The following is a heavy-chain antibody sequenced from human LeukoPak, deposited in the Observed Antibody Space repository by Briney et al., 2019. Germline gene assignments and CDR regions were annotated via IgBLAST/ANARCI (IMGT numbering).Heavy chain of an antibody. CDR2: IYTSGST. Sequence: SETLSLTCTVSGGSISSYYWSWIRQPAGKGLEWIGRIYTSGSTNYNPSLKSRVTISVDTSKNQFSLKLSSVTAADTAVYYCARTPGDILTGENWFDPWGQGTLVTVSS. V-gene: IGHV4-4*07. CDR1: GGSISSYY. D-gene: IGHD3-9*01. J-gene: IGHJ5*02. CDR3: ARTPGDILTGENWFDP.